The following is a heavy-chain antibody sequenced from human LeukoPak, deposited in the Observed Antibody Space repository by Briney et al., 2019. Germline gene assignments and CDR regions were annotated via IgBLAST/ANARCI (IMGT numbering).Heavy chain of an antibody. V-gene: IGHV4-39*01. J-gene: IGHJ4*02. CDR3: ARQPTVKRGAVASNFDY. CDR1: GGLITSTIHY. Sequence: SETLSLTCSVSGGLITSTIHYWAWIRQPPGQGLEWIASIYCNGITYYNASLESRVTMSVDTSRNQFSLRLSSVSAADTSVYYCARQPTVKRGAVASNFDYWGQGTLVTVSS. D-gene: IGHD6-19*01. CDR2: IYCNGIT.